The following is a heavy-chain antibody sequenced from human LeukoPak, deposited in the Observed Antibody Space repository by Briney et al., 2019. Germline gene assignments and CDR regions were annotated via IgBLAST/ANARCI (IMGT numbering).Heavy chain of an antibody. V-gene: IGHV3-30*18. CDR1: GFTFSSYG. D-gene: IGHD6-13*01. J-gene: IGHJ4*02. CDR3: AKDWQQLDY. Sequence: LTGGSLRLSCAASGFTFSSYGMHWVRQAPGKGLEWVAVISYGGSNKYYADSVKGRFTISRDNSKNTLYLQMNSLRAEDTAVYYCAKDWQQLDYWGQGTLVTVSS. CDR2: ISYGGSNK.